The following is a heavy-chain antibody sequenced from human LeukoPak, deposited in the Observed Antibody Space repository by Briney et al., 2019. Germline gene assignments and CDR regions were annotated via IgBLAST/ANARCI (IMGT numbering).Heavy chain of an antibody. J-gene: IGHJ3*02. Sequence: SVKVSCKVSGYTLTELSMHWVRQAPGKGLEWMGGIIPIFGTANYAQKFQGRVTITADESTSTAYMELSSLRSEDTAVYYCASGSNSRGAFDIWGQGTMVTVSS. CDR1: GYTLTELS. CDR3: ASGSNSRGAFDI. D-gene: IGHD4-23*01. V-gene: IGHV1-69*13. CDR2: IIPIFGTA.